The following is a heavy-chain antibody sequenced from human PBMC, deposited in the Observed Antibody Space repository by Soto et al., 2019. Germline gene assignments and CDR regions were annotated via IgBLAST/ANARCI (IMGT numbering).Heavy chain of an antibody. CDR1: GGSISSGGYY. CDR2: IYYSGST. CDR3: ARAGGYDSPLRARDMRAGTDY. J-gene: IGHJ4*02. Sequence: SETLSLTCTVSGGSISSGGYYWSWIRQHPGKGLEWIGYIYYSGSTYYNPSLKSRVTISVDTSKNQFSLKLSSVTAADTAVYYCARAGGYDSPLRARDMRAGTDYWAQGTLVTVSS. D-gene: IGHD5-12*01. V-gene: IGHV4-31*03.